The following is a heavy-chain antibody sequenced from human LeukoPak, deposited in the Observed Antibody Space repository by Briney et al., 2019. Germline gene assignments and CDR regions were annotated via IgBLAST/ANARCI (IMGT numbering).Heavy chain of an antibody. Sequence: PSQTLSLTCTVSGGSISSGSYYWSWIRQPAGKGLEWIGRIYTSGSTNYNPSLKSRVTISVDTSKNQFSLKLSSVTAADTAVYYCARVNPYSSSYYFDYWGQGTLVTVSS. CDR1: GGSISSGSYY. J-gene: IGHJ4*02. V-gene: IGHV4-61*02. CDR3: ARVNPYSSSYYFDY. CDR2: IYTSGST. D-gene: IGHD6-6*01.